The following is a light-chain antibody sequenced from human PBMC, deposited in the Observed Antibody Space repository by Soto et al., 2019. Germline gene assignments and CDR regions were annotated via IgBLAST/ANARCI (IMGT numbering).Light chain of an antibody. CDR3: AAWDGSLNGWV. Sequence: QSVLTQPPSASGTPGQRVTISCSGSSSNIGSDTVSWYQQLPGTAPKLLIYNNNQRPSGVPDRFSGSKSGTSASLAISGLQSEDEADYYCAAWDGSLNGWVFGGGTKLTVL. V-gene: IGLV1-44*01. J-gene: IGLJ3*02. CDR1: SSNIGSDT. CDR2: NNN.